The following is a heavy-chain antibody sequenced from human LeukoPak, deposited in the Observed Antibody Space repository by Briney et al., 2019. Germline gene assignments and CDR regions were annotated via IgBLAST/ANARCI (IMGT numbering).Heavy chain of an antibody. Sequence: GGSLRLSCAASGFTFSNCGMSWVRQTPGRGWEWVSAINGSGDSTYYADSVKGRFTISRDNYKNTLYLQMNSLRAEDTAVYYCASHYGSGSWNWLDPWGQGTLVTVSS. CDR2: INGSGDST. V-gene: IGHV3-23*01. J-gene: IGHJ5*02. CDR3: ASHYGSGSWNWLDP. D-gene: IGHD3-10*01. CDR1: GFTFSNCG.